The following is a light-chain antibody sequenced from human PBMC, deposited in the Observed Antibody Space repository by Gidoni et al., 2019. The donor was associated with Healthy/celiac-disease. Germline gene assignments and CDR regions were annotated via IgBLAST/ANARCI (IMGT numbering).Light chain of an antibody. CDR2: GAS. CDR1: QSGSSSY. V-gene: IGKV3-20*01. J-gene: IGKJ1*01. Sequence: EIVFTQSPCTLSLSPGERATLSCRASQSGSSSYLAWYQQKPGQAPRLLSYGASSRATGIPDRFSGSGSGTDFTLTISRLEPEDCAVYYCQQYGSSPRTFGQGTKVEIK. CDR3: QQYGSSPRT.